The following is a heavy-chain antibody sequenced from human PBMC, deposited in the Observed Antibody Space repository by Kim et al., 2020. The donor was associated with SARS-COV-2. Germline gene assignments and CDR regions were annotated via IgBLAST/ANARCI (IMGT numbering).Heavy chain of an antibody. CDR2: FDPEDGET. Sequence: ASVKVSCKVSGYTLTELSMHWVRQAPGKGLEWMGGFDPEDGETIYAQKFQGRVTMTEDTSTDTAYMELSSLRSEDTAVYYCATVLKGKTYGWYLSPPTHWGQGTLVTVSS. D-gene: IGHD6-19*01. V-gene: IGHV1-24*01. CDR1: GYTLTELS. J-gene: IGHJ4*02. CDR3: ATVLKGKTYGWYLSPPTH.